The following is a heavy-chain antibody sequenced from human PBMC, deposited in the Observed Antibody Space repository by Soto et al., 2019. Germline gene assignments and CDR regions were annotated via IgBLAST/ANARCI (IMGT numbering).Heavy chain of an antibody. J-gene: IGHJ6*02. CDR1: GFTFSSYW. CDR2: ISYDGSNK. CDR3: ARDLKKWGAANYYYGMDV. V-gene: IGHV3-30-3*01. Sequence: PGGSLRLSCAASGFTFSSYWMSWVRQAPGKGLEWVAVISYDGSNKYYADSVKGRFTISRDNSKNTLYLQMNSLRAEDTAVYYCARDLKKWGAANYYYGMDVWGQGTTVTVSS. D-gene: IGHD2-15*01.